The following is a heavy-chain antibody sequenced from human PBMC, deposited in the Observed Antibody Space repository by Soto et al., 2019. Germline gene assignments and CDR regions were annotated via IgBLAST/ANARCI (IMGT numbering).Heavy chain of an antibody. CDR1: GGTFSSYA. CDR2: IIPIFGTA. Sequence: GASVKVSCKASGGTFSSYAISWVRQAPGQGLEWMGGIIPIFGTANYAQKFQGRVTITADESTSTAYMELSSLRSEDTAVYYCARVPPVGAAVVYWGQGTLVTVSS. CDR3: ARVPPVGAAVVY. V-gene: IGHV1-69*13. J-gene: IGHJ4*02. D-gene: IGHD1-26*01.